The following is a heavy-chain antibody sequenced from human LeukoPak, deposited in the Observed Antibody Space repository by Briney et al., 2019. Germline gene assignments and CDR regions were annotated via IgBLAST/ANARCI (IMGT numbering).Heavy chain of an antibody. CDR1: GYTFTSYG. D-gene: IGHD3-9*01. V-gene: IGHV1-18*01. J-gene: IGHJ4*02. Sequence: ASVTVSFKASGYTFTSYGISWVRQAPGQGLEWMGWISAYNGNTNYAQKLQGRVTMTTDTSTSTAYMELRSLRSDDTAVYYCARDFGPVLRYFGGPWGGSHYWGQGTLVTVSA. CDR3: ARDFGPVLRYFGGPWGGSHY. CDR2: ISAYNGNT.